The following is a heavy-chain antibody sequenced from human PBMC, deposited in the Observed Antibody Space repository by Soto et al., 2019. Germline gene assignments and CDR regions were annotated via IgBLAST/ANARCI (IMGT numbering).Heavy chain of an antibody. CDR2: MNPKSGQK. J-gene: IGHJ5*02. Sequence: GASVKVSCKASGYSFSSYDMNWVRQAPGQGLELMGWMNPKSGQKNYAPRFQGRVSMTVNTSISTAYMELSSLTSEDRAMYYCARDIGPALDWFGPWGQGTLVTVSS. D-gene: IGHD2-2*01. CDR3: ARDIGPALDWFGP. V-gene: IGHV1-8*01. CDR1: GYSFSSYD.